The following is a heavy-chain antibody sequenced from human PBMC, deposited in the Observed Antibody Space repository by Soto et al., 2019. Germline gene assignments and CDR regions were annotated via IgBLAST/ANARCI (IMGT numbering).Heavy chain of an antibody. CDR1: GFTFSSYA. D-gene: IGHD2-8*01. CDR2: ISGSGGST. J-gene: IGHJ3*02. V-gene: IGHV3-23*01. CDR3: AKDSSVMVYPNDAFDI. Sequence: GGSLRLSCAASGFTFSSYAMSWVRQAPGKGLEWVSAISGSGGSTYYADSVKGRFTISRDNSKNTLYLQMNSLRAEDTAVYYCAKDSSVMVYPNDAFDIWGQGTMVTVSS.